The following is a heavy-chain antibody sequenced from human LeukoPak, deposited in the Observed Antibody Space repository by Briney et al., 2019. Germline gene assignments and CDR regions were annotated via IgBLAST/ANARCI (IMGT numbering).Heavy chain of an antibody. CDR1: GFTFSDYY. CDR2: ISSNGSTI. CDR3: VREIRFFDWLIYYFDY. D-gene: IGHD3-9*01. V-gene: IGHV3-11*04. Sequence: GGSLRLSCAASGFTFSDYYMSWIRQAPGKGLEWVSYISSNGSTIYYADSVRGRFTISRDNAKNSLYLQMDSLRAEDTAVYYCVREIRFFDWLIYYFDYWGQGILVTVSS. J-gene: IGHJ4*02.